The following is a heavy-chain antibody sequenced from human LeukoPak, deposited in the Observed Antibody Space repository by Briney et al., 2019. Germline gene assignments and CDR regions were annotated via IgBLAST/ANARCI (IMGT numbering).Heavy chain of an antibody. Sequence: TARSLRLSCAPAAFTFSINAMSWVRQAAGKVLEWDSSNSTSGGKTYYAESVKRRFTISRDKSQSTLYLQMDSLRAEDTAVYYGAKHGSLSTTILPDYWGQGTLVTVSA. CDR3: AKHGSLSTTILPDY. CDR1: AFTFSINA. CDR2: NSTSGGKT. D-gene: IGHD2-21*02. V-gene: IGHV3-23*01. J-gene: IGHJ4*02.